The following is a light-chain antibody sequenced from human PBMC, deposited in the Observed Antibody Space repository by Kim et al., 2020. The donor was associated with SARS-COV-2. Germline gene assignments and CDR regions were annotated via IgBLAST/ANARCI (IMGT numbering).Light chain of an antibody. CDR1: QGVRSGY. J-gene: IGKJ1*01. CDR2: GAS. V-gene: IGKV3-20*01. CDR3: HHHSNSTLT. Sequence: PGERATLSCTASQGVRSGYLAWYQKKPGQAPRLLIYGASSKPTGVPDRLSRRGSGTSFTLTITTLKPKDFASYSCHHHSNSTLTFGQGT.